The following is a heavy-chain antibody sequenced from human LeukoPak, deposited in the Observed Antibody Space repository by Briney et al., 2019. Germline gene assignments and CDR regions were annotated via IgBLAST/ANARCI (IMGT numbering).Heavy chain of an antibody. Sequence: GASVKVSCKTSGYTFRTYYMHWVRQAPGQGLEWLGIIHPTDGSTSYTQKIQGRVTMTRDTATGTVYLELSSLRSEDTAVYWCARANGGGLDYWGQGTLITVSS. V-gene: IGHV1-46*01. CDR2: IHPTDGST. CDR1: GYTFRTYY. D-gene: IGHD3-10*01. J-gene: IGHJ4*02. CDR3: ARANGGGLDY.